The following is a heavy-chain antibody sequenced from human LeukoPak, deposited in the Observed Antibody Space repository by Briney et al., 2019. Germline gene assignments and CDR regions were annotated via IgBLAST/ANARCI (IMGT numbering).Heavy chain of an antibody. CDR1: GFTFSSYA. J-gene: IGHJ5*02. CDR2: ISGSGGTT. CDR3: AKFGSSGYYGNNAYNRLDP. D-gene: IGHD3-22*01. Sequence: GGCLRLSCAASGFTFSSYAMSWVRQSPGKGLEWVSAISGSGGTTYYADSVKGRFTISRDNSKNTLYLQIHRLRVEDTAVFYCAKFGSSGYYGNNAYNRLDPWGQGTLVTAS. V-gene: IGHV3-23*01.